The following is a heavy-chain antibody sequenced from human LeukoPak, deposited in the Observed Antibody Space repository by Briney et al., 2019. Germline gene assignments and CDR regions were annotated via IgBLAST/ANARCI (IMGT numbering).Heavy chain of an antibody. V-gene: IGHV3-7*01. D-gene: IGHD2-2*01. CDR2: IKQDGSKK. Sequence: GGSLGFSLAAPGLTFIGYGLGWVGQPPGRGLEWVANIKQDGSKKYYVDSVKGRFTISRDNAKNSLYLQMNSLRGEDTAVYYCAVNVPPDYWGQGTLVTVSS. CDR3: AVNVPPDY. J-gene: IGHJ4*02. CDR1: GLTFIGYG.